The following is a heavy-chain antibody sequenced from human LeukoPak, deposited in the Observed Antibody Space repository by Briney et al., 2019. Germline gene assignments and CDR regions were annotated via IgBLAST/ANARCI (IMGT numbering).Heavy chain of an antibody. Sequence: ASVKVSCKASGYTFTGYYMHWVRQAPGQGLEWMGRINPNSGGTNYAQKFQGRVTMTRDTSITTAYMELSRLRSDDTAVYYCARADSSNWNAKSYFDTGAREPWSPSPQ. CDR1: GYTFTGYY. V-gene: IGHV1-2*06. CDR3: ARADSSNWNAKSYFDT. D-gene: IGHD1-20*01. CDR2: INPNSGGT. J-gene: IGHJ4*02.